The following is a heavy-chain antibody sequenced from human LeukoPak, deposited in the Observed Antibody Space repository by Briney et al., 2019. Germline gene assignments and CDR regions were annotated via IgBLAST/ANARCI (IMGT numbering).Heavy chain of an antibody. CDR2: ISCSGGST. CDR3: AKVDLGCSSTSCYLDY. D-gene: IGHD2-2*01. CDR1: GFTFSSYA. J-gene: IGHJ4*02. Sequence: PGGSLRLSCAASGFTFSSYAMSWVRQAPGKGLEWVSVISCSGGSTYYSDSVSGRFTISIDNSKHTLYLQMNSMRAEDTAVYYCAKVDLGCSSTSCYLDYWGQGTLVTVSS. V-gene: IGHV3-23*01.